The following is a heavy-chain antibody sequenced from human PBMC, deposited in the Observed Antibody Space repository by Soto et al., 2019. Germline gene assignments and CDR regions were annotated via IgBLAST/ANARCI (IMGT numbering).Heavy chain of an antibody. CDR3: ARPYCSWTTCPPYYYYYGLNV. CDR2: ISFDGNQK. V-gene: IGHV3-30*17. CDR1: GFILGDYA. D-gene: IGHD2-2*01. J-gene: IGHJ6*02. Sequence: PGGSLRLSCSASGFILGDYALHWVRQAPGKGLEWLAVISFDGNQKYYADSVQARFTVSRDNSQNTLHLQMNSLRAEDTAVYYCARPYCSWTTCPPYYYYYGLNVWGHGTTVTVSS.